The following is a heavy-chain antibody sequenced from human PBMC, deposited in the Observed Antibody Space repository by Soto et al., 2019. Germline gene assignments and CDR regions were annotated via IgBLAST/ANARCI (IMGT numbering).Heavy chain of an antibody. D-gene: IGHD2-21*02. CDR2: IYSGETT. J-gene: IGHJ4*02. V-gene: IGHV3-53*01. Sequence: GGSLRLSCAASGFNVNSDYMNWVRQTPGKGLEWVASIYSGETTYYADSVRGRFTISSDKSKNTLYFQLSSLRIEDTAVYYCTSDGRPLRRLSFFEYWGQGVLVPSPQ. CDR3: TSDGRPLRRLSFFEY. CDR1: GFNVNSDY.